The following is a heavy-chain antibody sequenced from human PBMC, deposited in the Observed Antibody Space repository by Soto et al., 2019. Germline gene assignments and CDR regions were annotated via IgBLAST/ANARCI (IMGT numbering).Heavy chain of an antibody. V-gene: IGHV4-34*01. CDR3: ARGIYCSSTSCLYYYYSYMDV. CDR1: GGSFSGYY. J-gene: IGHJ6*03. Sequence: SETLSLTCAVYGGSFSGYYWSWIRQPPGKGLEWIGEINHSGSTNYNPSLKSRVTISVDTSKTQFSLKLSSVTTADTAVYYCARGIYCSSTSCLYYYYSYMDVWGKGTTVTVSS. D-gene: IGHD2-2*01. CDR2: INHSGST.